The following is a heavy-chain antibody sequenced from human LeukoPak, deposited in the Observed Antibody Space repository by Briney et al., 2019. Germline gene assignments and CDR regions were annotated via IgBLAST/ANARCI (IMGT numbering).Heavy chain of an antibody. V-gene: IGHV1-2*02. Sequence: GASVKVSCKASGYTFTDYYLHWVRQAPGQGLEWMGWINPKSGGPNYAQKFQGRVTMTRDTSISTVYMELSSLRSDDTAVYYCTRDYLRYLDYWGQGTLVTVSS. CDR2: INPKSGGP. J-gene: IGHJ4*02. CDR1: GYTFTDYY. CDR3: TRDYLRYLDY. D-gene: IGHD3-10*02.